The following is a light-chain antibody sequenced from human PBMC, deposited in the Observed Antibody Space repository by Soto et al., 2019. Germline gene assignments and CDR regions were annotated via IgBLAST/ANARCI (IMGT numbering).Light chain of an antibody. J-gene: IGKJ1*01. Sequence: EIVVTQSPSTLSLSPGSRPTLPCRASQSVSSSYLAWYQQKPGQAPRVXIYGASTRATGSPARFSGSGYGTEFNLTISSLQSEDFVVYFCQQYDIWPWTFGQGTKVDIK. V-gene: IGKV3-15*01. CDR1: QSVSSSY. CDR2: GAS. CDR3: QQYDIWPWT.